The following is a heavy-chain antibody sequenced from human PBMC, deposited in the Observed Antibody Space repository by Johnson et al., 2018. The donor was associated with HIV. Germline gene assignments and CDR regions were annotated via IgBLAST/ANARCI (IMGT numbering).Heavy chain of an antibody. D-gene: IGHD3-22*01. Sequence: EVQLVESGGGVVQPGGSLRLSCAASGFTFSSYGMHWVRQAPGKGLEWVSSISGSGGSKYYADSAKGRFTISRDNSKNTLYLQMNSLRAEDTAVHYCAKVRYYDRDAFDIWGPGTLVTVSP. CDR2: ISGSGGSK. J-gene: IGHJ3*02. CDR1: GFTFSSYG. V-gene: IGHV3-23*04. CDR3: AKVRYYDRDAFDI.